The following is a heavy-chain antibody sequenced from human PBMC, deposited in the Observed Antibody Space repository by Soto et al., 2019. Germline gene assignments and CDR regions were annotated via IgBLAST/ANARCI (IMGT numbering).Heavy chain of an antibody. J-gene: IGHJ6*02. CDR2: ISWNSGTI. V-gene: IGHV3-9*01. CDR1: GFSFDDYA. D-gene: IGHD6-13*01. Sequence: EVQLVEYGGGLGQPGRSLRLSCAASGFSFDDYAMHWVRQAPGKGLEWVSSISWNSGTIYYADSLKGRFTISRDNAKNSLYLQMNSLRAEDTAFYYCAKDMRGGSSSSRYFYGMDVWGQWTTVTVSS. CDR3: AKDMRGGSSSSRYFYGMDV.